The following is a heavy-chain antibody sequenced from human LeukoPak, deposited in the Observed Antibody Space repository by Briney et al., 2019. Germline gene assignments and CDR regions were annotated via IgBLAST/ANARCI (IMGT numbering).Heavy chain of an antibody. Sequence: GGSLRLSCAASGFTFSSYWMHWVRQAPGKGLVWVSHISSDGSYTSYADSVKGRFTISRDNAKNTLYLQMNSPRGEDTAVYYCAKFYDILTGYFDYWGQGTLVTVSS. D-gene: IGHD3-9*01. CDR3: AKFYDILTGYFDY. CDR1: GFTFSSYW. J-gene: IGHJ4*02. V-gene: IGHV3-74*01. CDR2: ISSDGSYT.